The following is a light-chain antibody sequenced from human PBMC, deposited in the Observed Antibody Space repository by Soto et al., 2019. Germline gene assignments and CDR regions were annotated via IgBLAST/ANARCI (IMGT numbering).Light chain of an antibody. CDR3: QKYTNVPT. J-gene: IGKJ4*01. Sequence: DIQMTQSPSSLSASVGDRVTITCRASQGISHYLAWYHQIPGKVPKLLISAASTLQSGVPSRFSGSGSGTDFTLTISSLQPEDVATYYCQKYTNVPTFGGGTKVEIK. V-gene: IGKV1-27*01. CDR1: QGISHY. CDR2: AAS.